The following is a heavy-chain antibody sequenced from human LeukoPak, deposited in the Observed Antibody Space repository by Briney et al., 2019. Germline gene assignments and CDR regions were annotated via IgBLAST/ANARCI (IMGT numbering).Heavy chain of an antibody. CDR3: ARDSPPGLGELFPDY. V-gene: IGHV3-33*01. D-gene: IGHD3-10*01. Sequence: GRSLRLSRAASGFTFSSYGMHWVRQAPGKGLEWVAVIWYDGSNKYYADSVKGRFTISRDNSKNTLYLQMNSLRAEDTAVYYCARDSPPGLGELFPDYWGQGTLVTVSS. J-gene: IGHJ4*02. CDR1: GFTFSSYG. CDR2: IWYDGSNK.